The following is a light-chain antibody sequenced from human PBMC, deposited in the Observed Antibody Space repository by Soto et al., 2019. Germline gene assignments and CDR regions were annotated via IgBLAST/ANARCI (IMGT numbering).Light chain of an antibody. CDR2: GAS. Sequence: EIVLTQSPATLSLSPGERATLSCRASQSVSSYLAWYQQKPGQAPRLLIYGASNRATGIPDRFSGSGSGTDFTLTISRLEPEDFAVYYCQQYGSSPHFGQGTRLEI. CDR1: QSVSSY. V-gene: IGKV3-20*01. J-gene: IGKJ5*01. CDR3: QQYGSSPH.